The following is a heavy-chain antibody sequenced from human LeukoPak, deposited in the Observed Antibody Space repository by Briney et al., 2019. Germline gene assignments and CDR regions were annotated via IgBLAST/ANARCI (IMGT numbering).Heavy chain of an antibody. J-gene: IGHJ3*02. CDR2: INSDGSST. V-gene: IGHV3-74*01. Sequence: GGSLRLSCATSGFAFSDYWMHWVRQAPGKGLVWVSRINSDGSSTSYADSVKGRFTISRDNAKNTLYLQMNSLRAEDTAVYYCARESSSGWLRGPHAFDIWGQGTMVTVSS. D-gene: IGHD6-19*01. CDR1: GFAFSDYW. CDR3: ARESSSGWLRGPHAFDI.